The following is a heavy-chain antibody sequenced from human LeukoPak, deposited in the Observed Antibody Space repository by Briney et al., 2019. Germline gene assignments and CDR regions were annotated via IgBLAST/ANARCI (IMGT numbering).Heavy chain of an antibody. CDR2: ISSSGSTI. J-gene: IGHJ4*02. CDR3: ARTVARIGY. Sequence: GGSLRLSCADSGFTFSSYEMSSVRQAPGKGLEWVSHISSSGSTIYYTDSVKGRFTISRDNSKNSLYLQMNSLRAEDTAIYYCARTVARIGYWGQGTLVTVSS. CDR1: GFTFSSYE. V-gene: IGHV3-48*03. D-gene: IGHD4-23*01.